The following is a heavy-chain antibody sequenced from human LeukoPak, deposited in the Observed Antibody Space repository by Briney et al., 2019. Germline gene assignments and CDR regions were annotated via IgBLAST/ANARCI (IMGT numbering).Heavy chain of an antibody. V-gene: IGHV3-23*01. CDR3: AKDIKDGSASLDY. CDR1: GFTFDIHA. CDR2: ITGSGSTT. J-gene: IGHJ4*02. D-gene: IGHD3-10*01. Sequence: GVSLRLSCVGSGFTFDIHAMIWVRQAPGKGLEWVSGITGSGSTTYYADSVKGRFTISRDNSKKNVYLQMNSLRVEDTALYYCAKDIKDGSASLDYWGQGTLVTVST.